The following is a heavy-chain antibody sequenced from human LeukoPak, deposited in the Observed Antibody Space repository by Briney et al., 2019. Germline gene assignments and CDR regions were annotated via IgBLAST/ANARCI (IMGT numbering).Heavy chain of an antibody. Sequence: GGSLRLSCEASGFNFGTFAMHWVRQAPGEGLEWLAIIWYDGSNKHYSDSVKGRFTISRDNSKSSLYLQMNSLRAEDTAVYYCRGTYYYVPGIDGDNFDTWGQGTLVTVSS. CDR3: RGTYYYVPGIDGDNFDT. D-gene: IGHD3-10*02. CDR1: GFNFGTFA. CDR2: IWYDGSNK. J-gene: IGHJ4*02. V-gene: IGHV3-33*01.